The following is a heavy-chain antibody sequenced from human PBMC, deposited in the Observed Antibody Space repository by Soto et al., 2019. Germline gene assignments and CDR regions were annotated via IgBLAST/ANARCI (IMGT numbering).Heavy chain of an antibody. D-gene: IGHD3-22*01. Sequence: SETXSLTCFFSVSSLTTRHCWSGFRQSPGRGLEWIGEIFHSGTINYNPSLNSRLSISLDKSKNQFSLNMTSVTAADSAVYYCERVVVIDAEGDFDSWGQGSLVTVSS. CDR2: IFHSGTI. J-gene: IGHJ4*02. V-gene: IGHV4-4*02. CDR3: ERVVVIDAEGDFDS. CDR1: VSSLTTRHC.